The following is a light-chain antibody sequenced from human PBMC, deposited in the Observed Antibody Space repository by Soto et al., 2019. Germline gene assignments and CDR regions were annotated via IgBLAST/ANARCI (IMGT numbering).Light chain of an antibody. CDR1: GSNIGSNS. Sequence: QSVLTQPPSASGTPGQRVTISCSGSGSNIGSNSVNWYQQLPGRAPKLLIYTNNQRRSGVPDRFSGSKSGTSASLVIGGLQSEDEAHYYCATWDDNLNAYVFGTGTKVHRP. J-gene: IGLJ1*01. CDR2: TNN. V-gene: IGLV1-44*01. CDR3: ATWDDNLNAYV.